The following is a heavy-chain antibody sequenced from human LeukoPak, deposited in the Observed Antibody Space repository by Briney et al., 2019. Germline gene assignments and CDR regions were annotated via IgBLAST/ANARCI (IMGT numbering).Heavy chain of an antibody. CDR1: EYRFTIYW. J-gene: IGHJ4*02. Sequence: PGGSLRLSCKASEYRFTIYWMAWVRQMPGKGLETMGIIYPGDSDTRYSPSFQGQVTISADKSINTAYLQWSSLKASDTAMYYCARFPGLTTVTLDYWGQGTLVTVSS. CDR2: IYPGDSDT. CDR3: ARFPGLTTVTLDY. V-gene: IGHV5-51*01. D-gene: IGHD4-11*01.